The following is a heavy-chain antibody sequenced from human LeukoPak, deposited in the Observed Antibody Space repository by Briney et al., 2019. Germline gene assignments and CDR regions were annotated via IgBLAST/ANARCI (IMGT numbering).Heavy chain of an antibody. CDR3: ARATLSGYVGACFDY. J-gene: IGHJ4*02. Sequence: PSETLSLTCTVSGGSISSGGYYWSWIRQPPGKGLEWIGYIYHSGSTYYNPSLKSRVTISVDRSKNQFSLKLSSVTAADTAVYYCARATLSGYVGACFDYWGQGTLVTVSS. D-gene: IGHD5-12*01. V-gene: IGHV4-30-2*01. CDR2: IYHSGST. CDR1: GGSISSGGYY.